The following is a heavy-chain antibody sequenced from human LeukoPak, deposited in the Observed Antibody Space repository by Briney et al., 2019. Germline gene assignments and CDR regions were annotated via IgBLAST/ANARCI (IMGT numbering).Heavy chain of an antibody. D-gene: IGHD2-15*01. CDR2: ISDSGGST. V-gene: IGHV3-23*01. CDR3: AKDSWGYCSGGSCFYFDY. J-gene: IGHJ4*02. CDR1: GFTFSSYA. Sequence: GGSLRLSCAASGFTFSSYAMSWVRQAPGKGLEWVSAISDSGGSTYYADSVKGRFTISRDNSKNTLYLQMNSLRAEDTAVYYCAKDSWGYCSGGSCFYFDYWGQGTLVTVSS.